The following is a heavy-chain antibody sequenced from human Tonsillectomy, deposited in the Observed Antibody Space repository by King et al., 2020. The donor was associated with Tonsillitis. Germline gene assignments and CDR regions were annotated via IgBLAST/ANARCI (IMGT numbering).Heavy chain of an antibody. CDR1: GFTFDDYA. CDR2: INWNGGRI. V-gene: IGHV3-9*01. CDR3: AKDLGSAVQLWPFDY. J-gene: IGHJ4*02. D-gene: IGHD5-18*01. Sequence: GQLVQSGGGLVQPGRSLRLSCAAAGFTFDDYAMHWVRQAPGKGLEWVSGINWNGGRIVYADSVKGRFTISRDNAKNSLYLQMNSLRAEDTALYYCAKDLGSAVQLWPFDYWGQGTPVTVSS.